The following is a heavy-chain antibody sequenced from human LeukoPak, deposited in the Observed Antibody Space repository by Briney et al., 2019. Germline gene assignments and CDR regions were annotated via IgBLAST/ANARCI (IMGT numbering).Heavy chain of an antibody. J-gene: IGHJ5*02. Sequence: SQTLSLTCTVSGGSISSGGYYWSWIRQHPGKGLEWIGYIYYSGSTYYNPSLKSGVTISVDTSKNQFSLKLSSVTAADTAVYYCARDLRRITMVRGGRNWFDPWGQGTLVTVSS. CDR2: IYYSGST. CDR1: GGSISSGGYY. V-gene: IGHV4-31*03. CDR3: ARDLRRITMVRGGRNWFDP. D-gene: IGHD3-10*01.